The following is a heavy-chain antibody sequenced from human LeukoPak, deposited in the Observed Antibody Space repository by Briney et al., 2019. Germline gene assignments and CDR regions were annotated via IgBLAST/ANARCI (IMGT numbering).Heavy chain of an antibody. J-gene: IGHJ5*02. D-gene: IGHD6-19*01. CDR2: ISGDAVSK. Sequence: PGGSLRLSCRGSGFTFSSYVMSWVRQAPGKGLEWVSSISGDAVSKYYAESVRGRFTISRDNSKDTLYLQMNSLRAEDTALYFCTKDRHSSGWPNWFDPWGQGSLVIVSS. V-gene: IGHV3-23*01. CDR3: TKDRHSSGWPNWFDP. CDR1: GFTFSSYV.